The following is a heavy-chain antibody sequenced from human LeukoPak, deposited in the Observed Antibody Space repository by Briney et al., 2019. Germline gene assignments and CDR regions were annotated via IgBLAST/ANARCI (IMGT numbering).Heavy chain of an antibody. CDR3: ARGDGYNDAEYLQH. V-gene: IGHV3-64*01. Sequence: GGSLRLSCAASGFTFSSYAMHWVRQAPGKGLEYVSAISSNGGSTYYANSVKGRFTISRDNSKNTLYLQMGSLRAEDMAVYYCARGDGYNDAEYLQHWGQGTLVTVSS. J-gene: IGHJ1*01. D-gene: IGHD5-24*01. CDR2: ISSNGGST. CDR1: GFTFSSYA.